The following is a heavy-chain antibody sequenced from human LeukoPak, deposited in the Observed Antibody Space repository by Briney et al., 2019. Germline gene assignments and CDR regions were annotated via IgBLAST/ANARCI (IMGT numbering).Heavy chain of an antibody. V-gene: IGHV1-69*05. CDR1: GGTFSSYA. Sequence: SVKVSCKASGGTFSSYAISWVRQAPGQGLEWMGGIIPIFGTANYAQKFQGRVTITTDESTSTAYMELSSLRSEDTAVYYCARAVIKYYYDSSGYSNWFDPWGQGTLVTVSS. D-gene: IGHD3-22*01. CDR2: IIPIFGTA. CDR3: ARAVIKYYYDSSGYSNWFDP. J-gene: IGHJ5*02.